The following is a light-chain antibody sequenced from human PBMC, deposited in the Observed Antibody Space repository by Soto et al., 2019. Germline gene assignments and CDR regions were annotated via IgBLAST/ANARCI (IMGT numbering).Light chain of an antibody. CDR3: QQHYNLPPWT. V-gene: IGKV1-39*01. CDR2: GAS. CDR1: QSISTY. J-gene: IGKJ1*01. Sequence: DIQMTQSPSSLSASVGDRVTITCRASQSISTYLDWYQVMPGKAPKVLIYGASTLQDGVPSRFSGSGSGTDFTLSINNLQPEDFAIYYCQQHYNLPPWTFGQGTKVDIK.